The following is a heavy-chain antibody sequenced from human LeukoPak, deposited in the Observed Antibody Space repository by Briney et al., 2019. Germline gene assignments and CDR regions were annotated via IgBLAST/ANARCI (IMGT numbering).Heavy chain of an antibody. J-gene: IGHJ4*02. CDR3: ARHGTVSSGSYFDY. CDR1: GGSVTSYY. D-gene: IGHD1-26*01. V-gene: IGHV4-59*08. Sequence: SETLSLTCSVSGGSVTSYYWSWIRQPTGKGVEWFGHIHYSGSNNYNPSLKSRVTMFVDKSKNQISLRLSSVTAADTAVYYCARHGTVSSGSYFDYWGQGTQVTLS. CDR2: IHYSGSN.